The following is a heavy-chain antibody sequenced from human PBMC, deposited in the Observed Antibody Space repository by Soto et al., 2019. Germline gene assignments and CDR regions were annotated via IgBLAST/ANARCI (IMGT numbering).Heavy chain of an antibody. D-gene: IGHD2-8*01. Sequence: GGSLRLSCAASGFTFSSYWMHWVRQAPGKGLVWVSRINSDGSSTSYADSVKGRFTISRDNAKNTLYLQMNSLRAEDTAVYYCAREVPYAINDAFDIWGQGTMVTVSS. CDR3: AREVPYAINDAFDI. CDR1: GFTFSSYW. CDR2: INSDGSST. J-gene: IGHJ3*02. V-gene: IGHV3-74*01.